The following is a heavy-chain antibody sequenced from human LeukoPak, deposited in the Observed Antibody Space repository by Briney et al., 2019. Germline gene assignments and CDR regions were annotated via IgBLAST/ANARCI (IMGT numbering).Heavy chain of an antibody. CDR1: GFTFSNAW. D-gene: IGHD3-22*01. J-gene: IGHJ4*02. Sequence: PGGSLRLSCAASGFTFSNAWMTWVRQTPGKGLEWVGRIKRKTDGGTTDYAAPVKGRFTISRDDSKNTLYLQMNSLKTEDTAVYYCTTGERRYDSSGYYPYYFDYWGQGTLVTVSS. CDR3: TTGERRYDSSGYYPYYFDY. V-gene: IGHV3-15*01. CDR2: IKRKTDGGTT.